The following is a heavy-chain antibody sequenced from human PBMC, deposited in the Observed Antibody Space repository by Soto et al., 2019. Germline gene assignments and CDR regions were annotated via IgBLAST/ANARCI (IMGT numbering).Heavy chain of an antibody. J-gene: IGHJ4*02. CDR1: GVSISDYY. Sequence: TSETLSLTCTVSGVSISDYYWSWIRQPPGKGLEWIGYIYYSGNTNYNPSLKSRVTISEDTSKNQFSPRLSSVTTADTAVYYCARDREYYDSSGLYFDYWGQGTLVTVSS. CDR2: IYYSGNT. D-gene: IGHD3-22*01. CDR3: ARDREYYDSSGLYFDY. V-gene: IGHV4-59*01.